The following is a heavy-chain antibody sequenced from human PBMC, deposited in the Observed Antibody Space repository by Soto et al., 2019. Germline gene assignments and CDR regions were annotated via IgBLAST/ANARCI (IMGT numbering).Heavy chain of an antibody. D-gene: IGHD5-12*01. CDR2: IWFDGINK. CDR1: GFTFSSHG. J-gene: IGHJ6*02. Sequence: QVQLVESGGGVVQPGRSLRLSCAASGFTFSSHGMHWVRQAPGKGLEWVAVIWFDGINKYYADSVKGRFTISRDNSNNTLYLKMNSPRAEDTAVYYCARDRGYSGYDSPRYYYGMDVWGQGTTVTVSS. CDR3: ARDRGYSGYDSPRYYYGMDV. V-gene: IGHV3-33*01.